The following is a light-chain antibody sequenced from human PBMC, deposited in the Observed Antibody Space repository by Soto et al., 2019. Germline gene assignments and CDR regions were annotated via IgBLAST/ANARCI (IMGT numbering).Light chain of an antibody. CDR2: DAS. CDR3: QHRDDWPPRAT. J-gene: IGKJ4*01. CDR1: QSVGNH. V-gene: IGKV3-11*01. Sequence: IVLTQSPATLSLSPGERATLSCRASQSVGNHLAWYKQRPGQAPRLLIYDASNRATGVPARFSGFGSGTDFTLIISSLEPEDSAVYYCQHRDDWPPRATFGGGIKVEIK.